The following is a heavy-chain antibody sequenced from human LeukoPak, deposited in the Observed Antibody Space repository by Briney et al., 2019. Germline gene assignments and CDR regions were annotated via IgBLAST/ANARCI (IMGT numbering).Heavy chain of an antibody. CDR3: ARDAPLLPKSFDY. Sequence: GGSLRLSCAASGFTVSSNYMSWVRQAPGKGLEWVSVIYSCGSTYYADSVKGRFTISRDNSKNTLYLQMNSLRAEDTAVYYCARDAPLLPKSFDYWGQGTLVTVSS. V-gene: IGHV3-66*01. D-gene: IGHD3-22*01. J-gene: IGHJ4*02. CDR2: IYSCGST. CDR1: GFTVSSNY.